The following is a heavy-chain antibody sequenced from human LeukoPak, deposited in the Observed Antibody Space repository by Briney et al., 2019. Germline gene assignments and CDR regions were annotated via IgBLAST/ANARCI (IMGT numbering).Heavy chain of an antibody. D-gene: IGHD3-16*01. CDR2: IKHNGDEL. V-gene: IGHV3-7*01. J-gene: IGHJ4*02. CDR3: ARELRTFDS. Sequence: GGSLRLSCAASRFTFSSYWMTWVRQAPGKGLEWVANIKHNGDELNYVDSVEDRFTISRDNAKNSLYLHMTSLRAEDTAVYYCARELRTFDSWGQGTLVTVSS. CDR1: RFTFSSYW.